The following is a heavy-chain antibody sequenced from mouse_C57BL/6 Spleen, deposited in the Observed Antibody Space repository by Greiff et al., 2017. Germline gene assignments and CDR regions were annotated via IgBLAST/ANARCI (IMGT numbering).Heavy chain of an antibody. CDR3: ASSSSHWYFDV. CDR1: GYAFSSYW. J-gene: IGHJ1*03. D-gene: IGHD1-1*01. CDR2: IYPGDGDT. Sequence: QVQLQQSGAELVKPGASVKISCKASGYAFSSYWMNWVKQRPGKGLEWIGQIYPGDGDTNYNGKFKGKATLTADKSSSTAYMQLSSLTSEDAAVYFCASSSSHWYFDVWGTGTTVTVSS. V-gene: IGHV1-80*01.